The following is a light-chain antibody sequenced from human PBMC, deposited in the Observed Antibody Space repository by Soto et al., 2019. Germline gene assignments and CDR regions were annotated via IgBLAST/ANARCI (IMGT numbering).Light chain of an antibody. CDR2: EVS. V-gene: IGLV2-14*01. CDR1: SSDVGGYNY. CDR3: SSYTSSSTWV. Sequence: QSALTQPASVSGSPGQSITISCTGTSSDVGGYNYVSWYQQRPGKAPKLMIYEVSNRPSGVSNRFSGSKSSNTASLTISGLQAEDEADYYCSSYTSSSTWVFGGGTKVTVL. J-gene: IGLJ3*02.